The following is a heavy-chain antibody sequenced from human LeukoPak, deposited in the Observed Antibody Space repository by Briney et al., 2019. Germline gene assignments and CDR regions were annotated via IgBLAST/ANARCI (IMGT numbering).Heavy chain of an antibody. J-gene: IGHJ4*02. CDR3: ARDDILTGGFDY. D-gene: IGHD3-9*01. CDR1: GYTFTSYY. CDR2: INPSGGST. Sequence: GASAKVSCKASGYTFTSYYMHWVRQAPGQGLEWMGIINPSGGSTSYAQKFQDRVTMTRDTSTGTVYMELSSLRSEDTAVYHCARDDILTGGFDYWGQGTLVTVSS. V-gene: IGHV1-46*01.